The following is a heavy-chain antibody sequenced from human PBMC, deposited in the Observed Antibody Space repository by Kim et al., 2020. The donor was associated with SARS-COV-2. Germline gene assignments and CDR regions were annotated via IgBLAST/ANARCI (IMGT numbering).Heavy chain of an antibody. V-gene: IGHV3-30*01. Sequence: AESVKGRFSISRDNSRNTVHLEMDSREIEDTAVYYCATEGGSSGKCGYFDYWGQGTLVTVSS. D-gene: IGHD3-22*01. CDR3: ATEGGSSGKCGYFDY. J-gene: IGHJ4*03.